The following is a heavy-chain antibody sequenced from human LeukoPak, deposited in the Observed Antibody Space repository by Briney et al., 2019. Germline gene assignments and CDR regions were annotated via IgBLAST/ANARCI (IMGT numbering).Heavy chain of an antibody. J-gene: IGHJ6*03. CDR3: AVHYYSYYYMDV. CDR2: ISGSGGST. V-gene: IGHV3-23*01. CDR1: GFTFSNAW. Sequence: PGGSLRLSCAASGFTFSNAWMSWVRQAPGKGLEWVSAISGSGGSTYYADSVKGRFTISRDNSKNTLYLQMNSLRAEDTAVYYCAVHYYSYYYMDVWGKGTTVTVSS.